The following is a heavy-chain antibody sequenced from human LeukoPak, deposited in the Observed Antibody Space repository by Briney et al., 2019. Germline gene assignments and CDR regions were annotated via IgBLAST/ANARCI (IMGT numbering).Heavy chain of an antibody. V-gene: IGHV3-21*01. J-gene: IGHJ6*02. Sequence: GGSLRLSCAASGLTFSNYWMDWVRQAPGKGLEWVSSISSSSSYIYYADSVKGRFTISRDNAKNSLYLQMNSLRAEDTAVYYCARDQTRIAAAGPHIYYYYYGMDVWGQGTTVTVSS. CDR2: ISSSSSYI. CDR3: ARDQTRIAAAGPHIYYYYYGMDV. CDR1: GLTFSNYW. D-gene: IGHD6-13*01.